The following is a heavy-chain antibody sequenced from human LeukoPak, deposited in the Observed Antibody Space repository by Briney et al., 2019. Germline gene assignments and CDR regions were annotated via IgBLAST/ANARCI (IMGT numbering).Heavy chain of an antibody. CDR2: ISWNSGSI. Sequence: GGSLRLSCAASGFTFDDYAMHWVRQAPGKGLEWVSGISWNSGSIGYADSVKGRFTISRDNAKNSLYLQMNSLRAEGTALYYCAKARVGATYYFDYWGQGTLVTVSS. CDR1: GFTFDDYA. V-gene: IGHV3-9*01. CDR3: AKARVGATYYFDY. J-gene: IGHJ4*02. D-gene: IGHD1-26*01.